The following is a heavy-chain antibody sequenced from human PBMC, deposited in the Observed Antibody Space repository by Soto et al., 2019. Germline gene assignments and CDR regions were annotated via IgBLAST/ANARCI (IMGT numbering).Heavy chain of an antibody. CDR3: ARDVYYDILTGYYTPYYYYGMDV. D-gene: IGHD3-9*01. V-gene: IGHV3-7*01. CDR1: GFTFSSYW. J-gene: IGHJ6*02. CDR2: IKQDGSEK. Sequence: PGGSLRLSCAASGFTFSSYWMIWVRQAPGKGLEWVANIKQDGSEKYYVDSVKGRFTISRDNAKNSLYLQMNSLRAEDTAVYYCARDVYYDILTGYYTPYYYYGMDVWGQGTTVTVSS.